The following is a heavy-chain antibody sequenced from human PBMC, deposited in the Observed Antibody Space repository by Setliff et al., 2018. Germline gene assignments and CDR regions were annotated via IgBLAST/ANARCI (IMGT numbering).Heavy chain of an antibody. D-gene: IGHD1-26*01. J-gene: IGHJ4*02. V-gene: IGHV4-59*08. CDR3: ARHVLNRGTYPRPCDS. CDR2: ISSSGGT. Sequence: SETLSLTCTVSGGSISGFAWNWIRQFPGKRLEWIGEISSSGGTLYTPSLRSRVSMSVDTSRNQFSLKLSSVTAADTAMYYCARHVLNRGTYPRPCDSWGQGTLVTVSS. CDR1: GGSISGFA.